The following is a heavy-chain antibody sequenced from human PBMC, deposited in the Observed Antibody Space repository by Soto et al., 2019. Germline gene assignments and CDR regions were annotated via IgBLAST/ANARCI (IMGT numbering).Heavy chain of an antibody. D-gene: IGHD1-1*01. Sequence: PSWTLSLTCGVSDDSMSSYYWSWIRQPPGKGLQWIGYVFYRGGTAYNPSLKSRVTISLDMSKKQFSLNLNYVSAADTAAYFCARVKLVEKVTGYWGQRTMVTVSS. V-gene: IGHV4-59*01. CDR1: DDSMSSYY. CDR3: ARVKLVEKVTGY. J-gene: IGHJ4*02. CDR2: VFYRGGT.